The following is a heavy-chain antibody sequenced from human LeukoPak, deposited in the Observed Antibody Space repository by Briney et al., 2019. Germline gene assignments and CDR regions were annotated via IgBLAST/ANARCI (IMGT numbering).Heavy chain of an antibody. D-gene: IGHD5-12*01. V-gene: IGHV4-59*01. J-gene: IGHJ3*02. CDR1: GGSIRSYF. CDR3: ARGLVLATDDAFDI. Sequence: SETLSLTCTVSGGSIRSYFWSWLRQPPGKGLGWIGYIWDTEITDYNPSLKSRVTISLDTSKNHFSLKLRSVTAADTALYFCARGLVLATDDAFDIWGQGTLATVSS. CDR2: IWDTEIT.